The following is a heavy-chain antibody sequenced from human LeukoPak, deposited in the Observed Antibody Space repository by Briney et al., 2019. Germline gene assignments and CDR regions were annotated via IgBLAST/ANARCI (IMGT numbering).Heavy chain of an antibody. J-gene: IGHJ4*02. V-gene: IGHV3-30*02. CDR3: AKDADYYNSGSYFDY. Sequence: GGSLRLSCAASGFIFSSYGMHWVRQAPGKGLEWVAFIRYDGSNKYYADSVKGRFTISRDNSKNPLYLQMNSLRAEDTAVYYCAKDADYYNSGSYFDYWGQGTLVTVSS. CDR1: GFIFSSYG. D-gene: IGHD3-10*01. CDR2: IRYDGSNK.